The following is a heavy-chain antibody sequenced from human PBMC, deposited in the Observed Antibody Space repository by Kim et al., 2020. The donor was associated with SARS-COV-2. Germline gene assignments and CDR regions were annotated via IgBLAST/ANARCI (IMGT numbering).Heavy chain of an antibody. Sequence: GGSLRLSCAASGFIFNNAWMNWVRQAPGKGLEWVGRIKSKANGGTTGYAAPVKGRFTISRDDSKNTLYLQMNSLKTEDTAVYYCTSDLGDYCAGDCYSRVWGQGTTVTVSS. CDR3: TSDLGDYCAGDCYSRV. J-gene: IGHJ6*02. CDR1: GFIFNNAW. V-gene: IGHV3-15*01. CDR2: IKSKANGGTT. D-gene: IGHD2-21*02.